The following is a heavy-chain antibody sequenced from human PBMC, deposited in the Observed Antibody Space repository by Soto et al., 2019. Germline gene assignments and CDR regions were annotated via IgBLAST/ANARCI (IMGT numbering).Heavy chain of an antibody. CDR1: GGSISSYY. Sequence: QVQLQESGPGLVKPSETLSLTCTVSGGSISSYYWSWIRQPPGKGLEWIGYIYYSGSTNYNPSLKSRVTISLDTSKNQFSLKLSSVTAADTAVYFCARGGQNGMLARCPYGLDVWGQGTTVTVSS. CDR3: ARGGQNGMLARCPYGLDV. D-gene: IGHD3-16*01. J-gene: IGHJ6*02. V-gene: IGHV4-59*01. CDR2: IYYSGST.